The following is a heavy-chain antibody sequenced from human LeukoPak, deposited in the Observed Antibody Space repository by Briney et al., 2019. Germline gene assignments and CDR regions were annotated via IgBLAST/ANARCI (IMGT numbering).Heavy chain of an antibody. CDR1: GGSISSYY. D-gene: IGHD4-17*01. V-gene: IGHV4-59*08. J-gene: IGHJ4*02. CDR3: ARPGGDYVSVDGY. CDR2: IYYSGST. Sequence: SETLSLTCTVSGGSISSYYWSWIRQPPGKGLEWIGYIYYSGSTNYNPSLKSRVTISVDTSKNQFSLKLSSVTAADTAVYYCARPGGDYVSVDGYWGQGTLVTVSS.